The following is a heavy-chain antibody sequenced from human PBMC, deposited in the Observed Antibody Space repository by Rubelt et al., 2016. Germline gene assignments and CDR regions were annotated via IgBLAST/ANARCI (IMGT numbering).Heavy chain of an antibody. CDR2: INHSGST. D-gene: IGHD2-2*02. Sequence: QVQLQQWGAGLLKPPETLSLTCAVYGGSFSGYYWSWIRQPPGKVLEWIGEINHSGSTNYNPSLKVRVTISGKTSKNQFSRKLGSVTAPDTAGYYCARGIVVVPAAIVSYWFDPWGQGTLVTVSS. J-gene: IGHJ5*02. CDR1: GGSFSGYY. V-gene: IGHV4-34*01. CDR3: ARGIVVVPAAIVSYWFDP.